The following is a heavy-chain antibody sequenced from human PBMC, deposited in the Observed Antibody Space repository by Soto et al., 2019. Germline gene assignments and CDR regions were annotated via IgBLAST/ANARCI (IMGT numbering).Heavy chain of an antibody. CDR1: GYNFANFW. CDR3: AAGYSTGLDAFDI. J-gene: IGHJ3*02. Sequence: GESLKISCKGSGYNFANFWIGWVRQMPGKGLEWMGMIFPGDSDTKNSPSLEGQITMSVDKSDSSAYLQWRSLKASDTAIYYCAAGYSTGLDAFDIWGQGTMVSVSS. CDR2: IFPGDSDT. D-gene: IGHD2-8*02. V-gene: IGHV5-51*01.